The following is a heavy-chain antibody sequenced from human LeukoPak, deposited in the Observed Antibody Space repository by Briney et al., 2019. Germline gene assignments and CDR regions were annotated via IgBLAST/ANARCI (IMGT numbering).Heavy chain of an antibody. CDR3: ASLAYQLLYPNDAFDI. CDR1: GYTFTSYD. Sequence: GASVKVSCKASGYTFTSYDINWVRQATGQGLEWMGWMNPNSGNTGYAQKFQGRVTMTRNTSISTAYMELSSLRSEDTAVYYCASLAYQLLYPNDAFDIWGQGTMVTVSS. D-gene: IGHD2-2*02. J-gene: IGHJ3*02. V-gene: IGHV1-8*01. CDR2: MNPNSGNT.